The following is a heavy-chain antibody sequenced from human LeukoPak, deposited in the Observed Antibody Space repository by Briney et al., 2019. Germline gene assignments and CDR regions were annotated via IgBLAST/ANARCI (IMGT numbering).Heavy chain of an antibody. J-gene: IGHJ4*02. CDR2: ISSSGSTT. V-gene: IGHV3-11*01. D-gene: IGHD5-18*01. CDR1: GFIFSDYY. CDR3: ARVKYSYGSYFDY. Sequence: GGSLRLSCAASGFIFSDYYMSWLRQAPGKGLEWVSYISSSGSTTYYADSLKGRFIISRDNAKNSLYLQMSSLRAEDTAVYYCARVKYSYGSYFDYWGQGTLVTVSS.